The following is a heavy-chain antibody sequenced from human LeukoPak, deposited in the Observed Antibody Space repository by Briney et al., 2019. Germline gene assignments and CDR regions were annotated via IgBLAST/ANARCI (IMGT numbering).Heavy chain of an antibody. Sequence: QPGGSLRLSCAASGFTFSSYAMSWVRQTPGKGLEWVSSISGSGGNTYYAGSVKGRFTISRDNSENTLFLQMNSLRAEDTAVYYCAKHRYGGYGAAADDGGNCFDPWGQGTLVTVSS. CDR2: ISGSGGNT. CDR1: GFTFSSYA. CDR3: AKHRYGGYGAAADDGGNCFDP. V-gene: IGHV3-23*01. J-gene: IGHJ5*02. D-gene: IGHD6-13*01.